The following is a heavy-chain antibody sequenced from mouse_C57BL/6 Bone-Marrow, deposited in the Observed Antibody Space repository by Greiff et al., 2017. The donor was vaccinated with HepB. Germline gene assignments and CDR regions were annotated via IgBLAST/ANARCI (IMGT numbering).Heavy chain of an antibody. V-gene: IGHV7-1*01. CDR1: GFTFSDFY. Sequence: EVKLMESGGGLVQSGRSLRLSCATSGFTFSDFYMEWVRQAPGKGLEWIAASRNKANDYTTEYSASVKGRFIVSRDTSQSILYLQMNALRAEDTAIYYCARDGSRYAMDYWGQGTSVTVSS. J-gene: IGHJ4*01. CDR2: SRNKANDYTT. CDR3: ARDGSRYAMDY.